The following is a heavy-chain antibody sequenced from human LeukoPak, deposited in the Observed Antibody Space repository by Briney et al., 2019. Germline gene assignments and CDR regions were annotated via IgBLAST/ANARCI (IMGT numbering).Heavy chain of an antibody. V-gene: IGHV4-59*01. CDR1: GGSIRSYY. D-gene: IGHD5-18*01. CDR3: ARSVDTSMVGDY. J-gene: IGHJ4*02. Sequence: SETLSLTCTVSGGSIRSYYWSWIRQPPGKGLEWIGYIYYSGSTNYNPSLKNRVTISLDTSKNQFSLKLNSVTAADTAVYYCARSVDTSMVGDYWGQGTPVTVSS. CDR2: IYYSGST.